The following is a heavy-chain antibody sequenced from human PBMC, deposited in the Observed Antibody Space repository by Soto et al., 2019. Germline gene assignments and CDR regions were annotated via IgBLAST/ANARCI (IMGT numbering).Heavy chain of an antibody. CDR3: ACIFSGGYGYGFYYYGMDV. V-gene: IGHV4-39*01. D-gene: IGHD5-18*01. J-gene: IGHJ6*02. CDR1: GGSISSSSYY. CDR2: IYYSGST. Sequence: QLQLQESGPGLVKPSETLSLTCTVSGGSISSSSYYWGWIRQPPGKGLEWIGSIYYSGSTYYNPSLKSRVTISVETSTNQFSLKLSSVTAADTTVYYCACIFSGGYGYGFYYYGMDVWGQGTTVTVSS.